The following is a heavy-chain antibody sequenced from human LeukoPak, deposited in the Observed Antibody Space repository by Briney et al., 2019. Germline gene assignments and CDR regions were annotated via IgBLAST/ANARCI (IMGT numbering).Heavy chain of an antibody. D-gene: IGHD6-6*01. V-gene: IGHV3-48*01. Sequence: GGSLRLSCAASGFTFSSYSMNWVRQAPGKGLEWVSYISSSSSTIYYADSVKGRFTISRDNAKNSLYLQMNSLRAEDTAVYYCARDRYSSSSGHFDYWGQGTLVTVSS. CDR3: ARDRYSSSSGHFDY. CDR2: ISSSSSTI. J-gene: IGHJ4*02. CDR1: GFTFSSYS.